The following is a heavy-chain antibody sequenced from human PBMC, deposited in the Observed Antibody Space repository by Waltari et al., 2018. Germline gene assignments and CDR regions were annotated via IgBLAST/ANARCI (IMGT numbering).Heavy chain of an antibody. CDR1: GFTFGDYA. CDR3: ARARNYYDSSDLDY. Sequence: EVQLVESGGGLVQPGRSLRLSCTASGFTFGDYAMSWFRQAPGKGLEWVGFIRSKAYGGTTEYAASVKGRFTISRDDSKSIAYLQMNSLRAEDTAVYYCARARNYYDSSDLDYWGQGTLVTVSS. J-gene: IGHJ4*02. D-gene: IGHD3-22*01. V-gene: IGHV3-49*03. CDR2: IRSKAYGGTT.